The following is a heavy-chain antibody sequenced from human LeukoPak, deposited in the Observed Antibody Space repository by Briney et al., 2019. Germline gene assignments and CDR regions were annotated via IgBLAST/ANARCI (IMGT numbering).Heavy chain of an antibody. D-gene: IGHD6-19*01. CDR2: IYYSGST. CDR3: ARNQQWLVTH. V-gene: IGHV4-39*07. Sequence: PSETLSLTCTVSGGSISSSSYYWGWIRQPPGKGLEWTGSIYYSGSTYYNPSLKSRVTISVDTPKNQFSLKLSSVTAADTAVYYCARNQQWLVTHWGQGTLVTVSS. J-gene: IGHJ4*02. CDR1: GGSISSSSYY.